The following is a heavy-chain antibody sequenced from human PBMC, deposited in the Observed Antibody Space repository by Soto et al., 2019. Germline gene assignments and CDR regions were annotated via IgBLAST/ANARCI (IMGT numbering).Heavy chain of an antibody. J-gene: IGHJ6*02. V-gene: IGHV3-48*02. D-gene: IGHD2-2*01. CDR3: ASSSCSSTSCTQSSYYGMDV. CDR1: GFTFSSYS. CDR2: ISSSSSTI. Sequence: GGSLRLSCAASGFTFSSYSMNWVRQAPGKGLEWVSYISSSSSTIYYADSVKGRFTISRDNAKNSLYLQMNSLRDEDTAVYYCASSSCSSTSCTQSSYYGMDVWGQGTTVTVSS.